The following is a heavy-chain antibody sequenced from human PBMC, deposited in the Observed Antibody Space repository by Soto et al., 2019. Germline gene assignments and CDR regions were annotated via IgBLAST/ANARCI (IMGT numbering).Heavy chain of an antibody. V-gene: IGHV4-31*03. Sequence: ASETLSLTCTVSGGSISSGGYYWSWIRQHPGKGLEWIGYIYYSGSTYYNPSLKSRVTISVDTSKNQFSLKLSSVTAADTAVYYCARAIDDTVDYWGQGTLVTVSS. CDR1: GGSISSGGYY. CDR2: IYYSGST. J-gene: IGHJ4*02. D-gene: IGHD3-22*01. CDR3: ARAIDDTVDY.